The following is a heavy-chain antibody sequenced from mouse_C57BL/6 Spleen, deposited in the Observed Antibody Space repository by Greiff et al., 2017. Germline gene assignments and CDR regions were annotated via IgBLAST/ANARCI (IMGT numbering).Heavy chain of an antibody. D-gene: IGHD1-1*01. CDR3: ARSSLYYYGTGAMDY. CDR2: IRNKANGYTT. V-gene: IGHV7-3*01. CDR1: GFTFPDYY. J-gene: IGHJ4*01. Sequence: EVKLVESGGGLVQPGGSLSLSCAASGFTFPDYYMSWVRQPPGKALEWLGFIRNKANGYTTEYSASVTGRFTISSDNSQSILYLQMNALRSEDSATYYCARSSLYYYGTGAMDYWGQGTSVTVSS.